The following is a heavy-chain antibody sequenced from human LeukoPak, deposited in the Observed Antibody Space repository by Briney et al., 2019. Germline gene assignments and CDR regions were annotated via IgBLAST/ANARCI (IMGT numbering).Heavy chain of an antibody. Sequence: KPGGSLRLSCAASGFTFSSYSMNWVRQAPGKGLEWVSSISSSSSYIYYADSVKGRFTISRDNAKNTLYLQMNSLRAEDTAVYYCARMEYSSGWGIDYWGQGTLVTVSS. CDR2: ISSSSSYI. J-gene: IGHJ4*02. CDR1: GFTFSSYS. CDR3: ARMEYSSGWGIDY. D-gene: IGHD6-19*01. V-gene: IGHV3-21*01.